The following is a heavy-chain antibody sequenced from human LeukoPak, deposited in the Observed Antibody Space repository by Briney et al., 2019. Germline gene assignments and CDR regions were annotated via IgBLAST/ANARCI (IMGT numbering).Heavy chain of an antibody. Sequence: SETLSLTCTVAGGSISSYYWTWIRQPPGKGLEWIGYIYYTGSTNYNPSLKSRVTISLDTSKNQCSLRLSSVTAADTAVYYCARAPYCSGGNCYWILDYWGQGTLVTVSS. CDR2: IYYTGST. CDR3: ARAPYCSGGNCYWILDY. CDR1: GGSISSYY. V-gene: IGHV4-59*08. D-gene: IGHD2-15*01. J-gene: IGHJ4*02.